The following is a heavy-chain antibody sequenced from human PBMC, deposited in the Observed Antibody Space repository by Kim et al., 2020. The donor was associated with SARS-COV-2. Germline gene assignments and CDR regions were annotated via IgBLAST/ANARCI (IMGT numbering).Heavy chain of an antibody. Sequence: GGSLRLSCAASGFTFSSYAMSWVRQAPGKGLEWVSAISGSGGSTYYADSVKGRFTISRDNSKNTLYLQMNSLRAEDTAVYYCAKETDITIFGVVPQGGAFDIWGQGTMVTVSS. D-gene: IGHD3-3*01. CDR1: GFTFSSYA. V-gene: IGHV3-23*01. J-gene: IGHJ3*02. CDR2: ISGSGGST. CDR3: AKETDITIFGVVPQGGAFDI.